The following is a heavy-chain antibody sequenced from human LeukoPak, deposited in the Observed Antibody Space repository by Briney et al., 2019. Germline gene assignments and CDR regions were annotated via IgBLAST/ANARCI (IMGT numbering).Heavy chain of an antibody. Sequence: SETLSLTCTVSGVSISSSSYYWGWIRQPPGKGLEWIGGISYSGSTYYNPSLKSRVTIYVDTSKNQFSLKLSSVTAADTAVYYCARHGLSGVSLRINWFDPWGRGTLVTVSS. J-gene: IGHJ5*02. V-gene: IGHV4-39*01. D-gene: IGHD1-26*01. CDR2: ISYSGST. CDR3: ARHGLSGVSLRINWFDP. CDR1: GVSISSSSYY.